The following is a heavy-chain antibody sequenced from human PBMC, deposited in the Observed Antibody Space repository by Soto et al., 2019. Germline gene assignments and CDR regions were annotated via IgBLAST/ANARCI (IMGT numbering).Heavy chain of an antibody. CDR1: GFTFSSYS. CDR3: ARDGCSGSNCLNWFEP. Sequence: ESGGGLVQPGGSLRLSCAASGFTFSSYSMNWVRQAPGKGLEWVSYISSSSTTKYYADSVKGRFTISRDNAKNSLYLQMNSLRAEDTAVYYCARDGCSGSNCLNWFEPWGQGTLVTVSS. J-gene: IGHJ5*02. CDR2: ISSSSTTK. D-gene: IGHD2-15*01. V-gene: IGHV3-48*01.